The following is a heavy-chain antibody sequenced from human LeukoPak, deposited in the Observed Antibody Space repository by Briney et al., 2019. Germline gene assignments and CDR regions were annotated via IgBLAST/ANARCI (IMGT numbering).Heavy chain of an antibody. CDR1: GYTFTSYD. D-gene: IGHD1-26*01. Sequence: GASVKVSCKASGYTFTSYDINRVRQATGQGLEWMGWMNPNSGNTGYPQRFQGRVTITRNTSISTAYMELSSLRSEDTAVYYCARFSGSYYGSGAFDIWGQGTIITVSS. V-gene: IGHV1-8*03. J-gene: IGHJ3*02. CDR2: MNPNSGNT. CDR3: ARFSGSYYGSGAFDI.